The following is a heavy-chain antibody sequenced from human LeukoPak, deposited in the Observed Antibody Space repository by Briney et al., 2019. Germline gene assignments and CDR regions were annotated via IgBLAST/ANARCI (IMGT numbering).Heavy chain of an antibody. CDR1: GFTFSSHW. D-gene: IGHD2/OR15-2a*01. J-gene: IGHJ4*02. Sequence: GGSLRLSCAASGFTFSSHWMHWVRQAPGKGLVWVSHINSDGSWTSYADSVKGRFTISKDNAKNTVYLQMNSLRAEDTAVYYCVSFYETYWGRGTLVTVSS. CDR2: INSDGSWT. V-gene: IGHV3-74*01. CDR3: VSFYETY.